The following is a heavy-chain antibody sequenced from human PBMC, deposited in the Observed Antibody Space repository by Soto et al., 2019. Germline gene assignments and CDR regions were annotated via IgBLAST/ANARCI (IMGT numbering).Heavy chain of an antibody. CDR1: GYTFTSDG. J-gene: IGHJ6*02. CDR2: ISAYNGNT. Sequence: ASVKVSCKASGYTFTSDGISWVRQAPGQGLEWMGWISAYNGNTNYAQKLQGRVTMTTDTSTSTAYMELRSLRSDDTAVYYCARDIVVVPAGNYYYYGMDVWGQGTTVTVSS. V-gene: IGHV1-18*04. CDR3: ARDIVVVPAGNYYYYGMDV. D-gene: IGHD2-2*01.